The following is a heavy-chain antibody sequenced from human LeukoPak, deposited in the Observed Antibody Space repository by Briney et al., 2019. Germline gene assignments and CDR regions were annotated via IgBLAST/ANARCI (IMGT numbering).Heavy chain of an antibody. D-gene: IGHD2-15*01. CDR3: ARTYCSGGKCFLSWFDP. V-gene: IGHV4-59*02. Sequence: PSETLSLTCSVSGASVTSHYWSWIRQPPGKGLEWIGYIYHSGDSKYSPSLKSRVTISLGTSNKHVSLKLTSVTAADTAVYYCARTYCSGGKCFLSWFDPWGQGTLVTVSS. J-gene: IGHJ5*02. CDR2: IYHSGDS. CDR1: GASVTSHY.